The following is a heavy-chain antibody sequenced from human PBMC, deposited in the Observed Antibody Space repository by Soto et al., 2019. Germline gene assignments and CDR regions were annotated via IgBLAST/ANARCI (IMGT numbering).Heavy chain of an antibody. J-gene: IGHJ3*02. V-gene: IGHV1-18*01. D-gene: IGHD2-2*01. Sequence: ASVKVSCKASGYTFTSYGISWVRQAPGQGLEWMGWISAYNGNTNYAQKLQGRVTMTTDTSTSTAYMELRSPRSDDTSVYYCAREGYCSSTSCLEAFDIWGQGTIVTVSS. CDR1: GYTFTSYG. CDR3: AREGYCSSTSCLEAFDI. CDR2: ISAYNGNT.